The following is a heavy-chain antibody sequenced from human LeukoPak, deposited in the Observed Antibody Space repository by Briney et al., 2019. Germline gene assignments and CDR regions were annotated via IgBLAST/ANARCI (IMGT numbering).Heavy chain of an antibody. CDR1: GGSISSGGYY. D-gene: IGHD3-10*01. CDR3: VRGYGSGSYYSIDY. V-gene: IGHV4-31*03. CDR2: IYYSVST. Sequence: SQTLSLTCTVSGGSISSGGYYWSWIRQHPGKGLEWIGYIYYSVSTYYNPSLKSRVTMSVDTSKNQFSLKLSSVTAADTAGYYCVRGYGSGSYYSIDYWGQGTLVTVSS. J-gene: IGHJ4*02.